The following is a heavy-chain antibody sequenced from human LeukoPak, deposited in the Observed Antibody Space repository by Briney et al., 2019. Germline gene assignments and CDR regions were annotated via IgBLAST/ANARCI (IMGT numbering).Heavy chain of an antibody. D-gene: IGHD2-21*01. CDR2: INRDGTEK. CDR1: GFNFSDSR. CDR3: VRGDWYFEA. J-gene: IGHJ4*02. V-gene: IGHV3-7*04. Sequence: GGSLRLSCATSGFNFSDSRMTWVRQAPGKGLQWVANINRDGTEKHFLDSVEGRFIISRDNAKKSLYLQMRSLRPQDTAVYFCVRGDWYFEAWGQGTLVTVSS.